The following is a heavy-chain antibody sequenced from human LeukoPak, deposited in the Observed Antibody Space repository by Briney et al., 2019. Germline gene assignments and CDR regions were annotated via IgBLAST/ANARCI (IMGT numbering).Heavy chain of an antibody. D-gene: IGHD3-10*01. Sequence: SETLSLTCTVSGYSINSGYFWGWIRQPPGEGLEWLGSIYHSGSTYYNPSLKSRVTISLDTSKNQFSLRLSSVTAADTAVYYCASPLNYYDSDNSKSDYWGQGTLVTVSS. V-gene: IGHV4-38-2*02. CDR2: IYHSGST. CDR3: ASPLNYYDSDNSKSDY. CDR1: GYSINSGYF. J-gene: IGHJ4*02.